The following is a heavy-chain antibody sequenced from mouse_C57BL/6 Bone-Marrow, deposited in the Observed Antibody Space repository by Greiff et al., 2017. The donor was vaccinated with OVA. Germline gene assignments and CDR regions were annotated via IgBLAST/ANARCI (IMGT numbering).Heavy chain of an antibody. Sequence: VQLQQSGAELVRPGASVTLSCKASGYTFTDYAMHWVKQTPVHGLEWIGAIDPETGGTAYNQKFKGKAILTADKSSSTAYMELRSLTSEDSAVYYCTTVYGSSSYCFDYWGQGTTLTVSS. CDR2: IDPETGGT. D-gene: IGHD1-1*01. CDR1: GYTFTDYA. CDR3: TTVYGSSSYCFDY. J-gene: IGHJ2*01. V-gene: IGHV1-15*01.